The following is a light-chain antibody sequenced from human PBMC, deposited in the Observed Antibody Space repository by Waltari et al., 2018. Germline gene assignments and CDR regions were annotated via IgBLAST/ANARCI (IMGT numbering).Light chain of an antibody. Sequence: QSALTQPASVSGSPGQSITISCTGTSRDVGGYNYLPCYQQHPAKAPKLLIYEVSNRPSGVSNRFSGSKSGNTASLTFSGLQAEDEADYYCASYTSSDSWVFGGGTKLTVL. CDR2: EVS. V-gene: IGLV2-14*01. CDR1: SRDVGGYNY. CDR3: ASYTSSDSWV. J-gene: IGLJ3*02.